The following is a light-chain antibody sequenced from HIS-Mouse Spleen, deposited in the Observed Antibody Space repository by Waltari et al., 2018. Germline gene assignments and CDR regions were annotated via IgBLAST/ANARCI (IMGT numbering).Light chain of an antibody. Sequence: DIVMTQSPDSLAVALGERATINCKASQSVVYSSNHKNYLAWYQQKPGQPPKLLIYWASTRESGVPDRFSGSGSGTDFTLTISRLQAEDVAVYYCQQYYSTPLTFGPGTKVDIK. J-gene: IGKJ3*01. CDR3: QQYYSTPLT. CDR1: QSVVYSSNHKNY. V-gene: IGKV4-1*01. CDR2: WAS.